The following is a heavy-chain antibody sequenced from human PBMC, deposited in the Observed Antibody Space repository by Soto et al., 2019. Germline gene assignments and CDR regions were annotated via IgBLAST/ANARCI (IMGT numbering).Heavy chain of an antibody. J-gene: IGHJ4*02. CDR2: INPKSGGT. CDR3: ARDLAKGGGSAGFDY. V-gene: IGHV1-2*02. Sequence: ASVKDSCKASGGTFTANYIHWVRQAPGQGFEWMGWINPKSGGTKYPQKFQGRVTMTRDASLSTVYMTLTRLTSDDTAVYYCARDLAKGGGSAGFDYWGQGTLVTVSS. D-gene: IGHD1-26*01. CDR1: GGTFTANY.